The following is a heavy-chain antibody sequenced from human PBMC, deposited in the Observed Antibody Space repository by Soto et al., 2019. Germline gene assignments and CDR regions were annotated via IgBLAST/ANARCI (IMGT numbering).Heavy chain of an antibody. CDR3: ARLDYYYYLDV. Sequence: QGQLQESGPGLVRPSETLSLTFTVSGASITSYYWSWIRQSSGKGLEWIGYIHYSGSTNYNPSLESRVTMSIDTSESQFSLRLRSVTAADTAVYYCARLDYYYYLDVWGKGTAVTVSS. CDR2: IHYSGST. J-gene: IGHJ6*03. CDR1: GASITSYY. V-gene: IGHV4-59*12.